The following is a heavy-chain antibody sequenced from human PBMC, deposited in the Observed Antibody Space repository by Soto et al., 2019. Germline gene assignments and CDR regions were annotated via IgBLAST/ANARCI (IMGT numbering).Heavy chain of an antibody. D-gene: IGHD2-15*01. Sequence: EVQLLESGGALAQPGGSLRLSCAASGFTFSTYVINWVRQAPGKGLEWVSGISGSGRRTYYADSEKGRFAISRDNSKNTLYLQMSSLRAEDTALYYCAKDIGSDSSTVIDHWGQGTLVPVSS. CDR1: GFTFSTYV. V-gene: IGHV3-23*01. J-gene: IGHJ4*02. CDR2: ISGSGRRT. CDR3: AKDIGSDSSTVIDH.